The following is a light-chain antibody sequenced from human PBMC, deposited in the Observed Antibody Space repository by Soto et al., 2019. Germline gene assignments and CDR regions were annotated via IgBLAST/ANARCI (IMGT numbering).Light chain of an antibody. CDR2: DVS. V-gene: IGLV2-14*01. CDR1: SSDVGGYNY. CDR3: SSYTSRSTLYV. J-gene: IGLJ1*01. Sequence: QSALTQPASLSGSPGQSITISCTGTSSDVGGYNYVSWYQQHPGKAPKLMIYDVSNRPSGVSNRFSGSKSGNTASLTISGLQAEDEADYYCSSYTSRSTLYVFGTGTKVPVL.